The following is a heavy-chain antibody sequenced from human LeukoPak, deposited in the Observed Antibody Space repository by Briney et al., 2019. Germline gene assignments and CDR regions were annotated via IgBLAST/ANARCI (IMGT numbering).Heavy chain of an antibody. CDR2: IYHSGST. Sequence: SETLSLTCAVSGGSISSGGYSWSWIRQPPGKGLEWIGYIYHSGSTYYNPSLKSRVTISVDRSKNQFSLKLSSVTAADTAVYYCARTSGYCSSGSCHDAFDIWGQGTMVTVSS. D-gene: IGHD2-15*01. CDR1: GGSISSGGYS. V-gene: IGHV4-30-2*01. J-gene: IGHJ3*02. CDR3: ARTSGYCSSGSCHDAFDI.